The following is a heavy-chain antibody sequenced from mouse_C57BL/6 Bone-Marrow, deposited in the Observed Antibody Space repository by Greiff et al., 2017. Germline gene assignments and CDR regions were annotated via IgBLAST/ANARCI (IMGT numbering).Heavy chain of an antibody. V-gene: IGHV3-6*01. J-gene: IGHJ2*01. D-gene: IGHD1-1*01. CDR1: GYSITSGYY. CDR3: ARAGYYGSSFDY. CDR2: VRYDGSN. Sequence: EVKLQQSGPGLVKPSQSLSLTCSVTGYSITSGYYWNWIRQFPGNKLGWVGYVRYDGSNNYNPSLKNRISITRDTSKNQFFLKLNSVTPEDPATYYCARAGYYGSSFDYWGQGTTLTVSS.